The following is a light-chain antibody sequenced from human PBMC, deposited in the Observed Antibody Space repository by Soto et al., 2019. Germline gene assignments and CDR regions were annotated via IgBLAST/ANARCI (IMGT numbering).Light chain of an antibody. CDR2: PAS. Sequence: DIHLTQSPSFLSASVGDRVTVTCRASQDISTYLAWFQQKPGKAPQLLVYPASTLQGGVPSRFSCRGSGTEFSLTISSLQPEDFATYYCQQLRTYPYTFGQGTKLDIK. CDR1: QDISTY. CDR3: QQLRTYPYT. J-gene: IGKJ2*01. V-gene: IGKV1-9*01.